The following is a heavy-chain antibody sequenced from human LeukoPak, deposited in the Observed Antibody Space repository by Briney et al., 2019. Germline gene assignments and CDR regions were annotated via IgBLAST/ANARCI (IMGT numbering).Heavy chain of an antibody. J-gene: IGHJ6*03. V-gene: IGHV4-4*07. Sequence: PSETLSLTCTVSGGSISSYYWSWIRQPAGKGLEWIGRIYTSGSTNYNPSLKSRVTISVDTSKNQFSLKLSSVTAADTAVYYCARAKVSSSRSHYYYYMDVWGKGTTVTISS. CDR2: IYTSGST. D-gene: IGHD6-13*01. CDR3: ARAKVSSSRSHYYYYMDV. CDR1: GGSISSYY.